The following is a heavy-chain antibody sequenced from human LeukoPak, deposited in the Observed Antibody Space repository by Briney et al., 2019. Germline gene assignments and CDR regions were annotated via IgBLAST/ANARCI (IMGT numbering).Heavy chain of an antibody. J-gene: IGHJ5*02. D-gene: IGHD3-10*01. V-gene: IGHV4-4*02. CDR3: ARDGASYYDH. CDR2: IFYTGSP. Sequence: PSETLSLTCAVSGGSINNYKWWSWIRQSPGKGLEWLGEIFYTGSPNYNPSFKSRITMSVDKSKNQFSLIFTSVTVADTAVYYCARDGASYYDHWGQGILVTVTS. CDR1: GGSINNYKW.